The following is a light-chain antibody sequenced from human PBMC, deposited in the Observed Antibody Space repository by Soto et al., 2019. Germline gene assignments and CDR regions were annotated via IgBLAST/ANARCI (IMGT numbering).Light chain of an antibody. CDR1: QSVTSSF. V-gene: IGKV3-20*01. CDR2: GAS. Sequence: EIVLTQSPGTLSLSPGERATLSCRASQSVTSSFLAWYQQKPGQAPRLLIYGASSTATGIPDRFSGSGSGTDFTLTISRRETEDFAVYYCHQYDSSPWTFGQGTRV. CDR3: HQYDSSPWT. J-gene: IGKJ1*01.